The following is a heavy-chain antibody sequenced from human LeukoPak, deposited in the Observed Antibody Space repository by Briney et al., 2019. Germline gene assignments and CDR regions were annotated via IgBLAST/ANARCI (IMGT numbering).Heavy chain of an antibody. CDR1: GFTFSRYW. D-gene: IGHD6-13*01. V-gene: IGHV3-74*01. Sequence: GGSLRLSCAASGFTFSRYWMHWVRQAPGKGLVWVSRITSDGSSTSYADSVKGQFTVSRDNAKNTLYLQMNSLRAEDTAIYYCARVEVTAAATKPDYWGQGTLVTVSS. CDR2: ITSDGSST. CDR3: ARVEVTAAATKPDY. J-gene: IGHJ4*02.